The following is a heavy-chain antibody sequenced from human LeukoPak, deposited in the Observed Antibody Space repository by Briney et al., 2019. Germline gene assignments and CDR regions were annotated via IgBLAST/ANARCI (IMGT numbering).Heavy chain of an antibody. D-gene: IGHD6-13*01. J-gene: IGHJ4*02. Sequence: SETLSLTCTVSGGSISYYYWSWIRQPPGKGLEWIGYIYYSGSTNYNPSLKSRVTISVDTSKNQFSLKLSSVTAADTAVYYCAGGSWSGYYFDYWGQGTLVTVSS. V-gene: IGHV4-59*01. CDR2: IYYSGST. CDR3: AGGSWSGYYFDY. CDR1: GGSISYYY.